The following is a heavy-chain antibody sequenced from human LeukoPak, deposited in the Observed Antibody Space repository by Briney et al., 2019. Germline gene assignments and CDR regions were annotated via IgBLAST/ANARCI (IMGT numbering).Heavy chain of an antibody. CDR1: GYTFTSHA. D-gene: IGHD3-22*01. J-gene: IGHJ6*03. V-gene: IGHV7-4-1*02. Sequence: ASVKVSCKASGYTFTSHAMNWVRQAPGQGLEWMGWINTNTGHPTYAQGFTGRFVFSLDTSVSTAYLQISSLKAEDTAVYYCARVLTTPYDSSGYYYGNYYYMDVWGKGTTVTVSS. CDR3: ARVLTTPYDSSGYYYGNYYYMDV. CDR2: INTNTGHP.